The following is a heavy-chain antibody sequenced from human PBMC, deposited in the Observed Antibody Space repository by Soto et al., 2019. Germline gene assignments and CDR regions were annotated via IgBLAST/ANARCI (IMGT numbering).Heavy chain of an antibody. CDR2: INPSGGST. CDR1: GYTFTSYY. Sequence: QVQLVQSGAEVKKPGASVKVSCKASGYTFTSYYMHWVRQAPGQGLEWMGIINPSGGSTSYAQKFQGRVTMTRDTATSTVYMELSSLRSEDTAVYYWAGGATTYRGWFDPWGQGTLVTVSS. J-gene: IGHJ5*02. D-gene: IGHD1-7*01. V-gene: IGHV1-46*01. CDR3: AGGATTYRGWFDP.